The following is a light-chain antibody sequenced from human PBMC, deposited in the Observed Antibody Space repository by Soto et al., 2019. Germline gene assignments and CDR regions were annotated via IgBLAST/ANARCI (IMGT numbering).Light chain of an antibody. Sequence: EIVLTQSPATLSLSPGERATISCRASQSVSSYLAWYQQKPGQAPRLLIYDASNRATGIPARFSGSGSGTDFTLTISSLEPEDFAVYYCQQRSNWPPFTFGGGTKV. J-gene: IGKJ4*01. CDR1: QSVSSY. CDR3: QQRSNWPPFT. CDR2: DAS. V-gene: IGKV3-11*01.